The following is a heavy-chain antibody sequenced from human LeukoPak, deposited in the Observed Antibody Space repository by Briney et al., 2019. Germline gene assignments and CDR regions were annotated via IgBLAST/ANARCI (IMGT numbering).Heavy chain of an antibody. CDR3: ARVGSIAAAGTPDY. CDR1: GFTFSDYY. J-gene: IGHJ4*02. V-gene: IGHV3-11*01. D-gene: IGHD6-13*01. CDR2: ISGSGSTK. Sequence: GGSLRLSCTASGFTFSDYYMSWIRQAPGKGLEWVSHISGSGSTKIYADSVKGRFTISRDNAENSLYLQVNSLRAEDTAVYYCARVGSIAAAGTPDYWGQGTLVTVSS.